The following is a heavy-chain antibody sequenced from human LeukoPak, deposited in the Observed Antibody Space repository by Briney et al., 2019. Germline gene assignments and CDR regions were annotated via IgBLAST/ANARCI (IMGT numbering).Heavy chain of an antibody. V-gene: IGHV4-38-2*02. Sequence: SETLSLTCTVSGYSISSGYYWGWIRQPPGKGLEWIGSIYHSGSTYYNPSLKSRVTISVDTSKNQFSLKLSSVTAADTAVYYCARVLPYNWNYDYWGQGTLVTVSS. CDR1: GYSISSGYY. CDR2: IYHSGST. J-gene: IGHJ4*02. D-gene: IGHD1-7*01. CDR3: ARVLPYNWNYDY.